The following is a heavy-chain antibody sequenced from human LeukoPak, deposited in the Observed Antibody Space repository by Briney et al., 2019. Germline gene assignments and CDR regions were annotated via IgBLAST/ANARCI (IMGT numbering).Heavy chain of an antibody. J-gene: IGHJ4*02. V-gene: IGHV3-7*01. CDR1: GFTFSNYW. Sequence: GGSLRLSCAASGFTFSNYWMSWVRQAPGKGLEWVANMKEVGSEKNYVDSVKGRFTISRDNAQDSLYLQMNSLRAEDTAVYYCARDRGYSNFDYWGQGTLVTVSS. CDR3: ARDRGYSNFDY. CDR2: MKEVGSEK. D-gene: IGHD4-11*01.